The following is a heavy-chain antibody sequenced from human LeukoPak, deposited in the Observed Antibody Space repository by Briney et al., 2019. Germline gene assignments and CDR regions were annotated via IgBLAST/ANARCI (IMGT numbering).Heavy chain of an antibody. CDR2: INPNSGGT. J-gene: IGHJ4*02. V-gene: IGHV1-2*02. Sequence: ASLKVSCKASGYTFTGYYMHWVRQAPGQGLEWMGWINPNSGGTNYAQKFPGRVTMTRDTSISTAYMELSRLRSDDTAVYYCARDKYYDFWSGYYFDYWGQGTLVTVSS. D-gene: IGHD3-3*01. CDR1: GYTFTGYY. CDR3: ARDKYYDFWSGYYFDY.